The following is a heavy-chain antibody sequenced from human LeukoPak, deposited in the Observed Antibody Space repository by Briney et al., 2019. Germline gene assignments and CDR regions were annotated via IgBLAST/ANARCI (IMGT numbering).Heavy chain of an antibody. V-gene: IGHV3-30*18. D-gene: IGHD1-14*01. Sequence: GGSLRLSCEASGFTLNNYGIHLVRQAPGKGLEWVAVISYDGSNKYYTDSVKGRFTISRDNSKNTVYLQMNSLRTEDTAVYYCAKDFTRGRGVDYWGQGTLVTVSS. CDR3: AKDFTRGRGVDY. CDR2: ISYDGSNK. J-gene: IGHJ4*02. CDR1: GFTLNNYG.